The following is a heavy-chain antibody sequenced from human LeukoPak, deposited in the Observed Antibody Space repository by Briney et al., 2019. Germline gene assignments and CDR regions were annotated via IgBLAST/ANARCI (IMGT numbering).Heavy chain of an antibody. D-gene: IGHD3-3*01. CDR1: GGSISSYY. CDR2: IYYSGST. CDR3: ARGSQANFWSGYYS. V-gene: IGHV4-59*12. Sequence: SETLSLTCTVSGGSISSYYWSWIRQPPGKGLEWIGYIYYSGSTNYNPSLKSRVTISVDTSKNQFSLKLSSVTAADTAVYYCARGSQANFWSGYYSWGKGTTVTVSS. J-gene: IGHJ6*04.